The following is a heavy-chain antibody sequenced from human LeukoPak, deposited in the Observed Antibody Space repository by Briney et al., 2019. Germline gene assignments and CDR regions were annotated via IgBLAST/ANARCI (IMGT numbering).Heavy chain of an antibody. J-gene: IGHJ4*02. CDR2: IGTAGDT. Sequence: GGSLRLSCAASGFTFSSYDMHWVRQATGKGLEWVSAIGTAGDTYYADSVKGRFTISRDNSKNTLYLQMNSLRAEDTAVYYCAKFTRNVLLWFGGLDGYFDYWGQGTLVTVSP. CDR1: GFTFSSYD. V-gene: IGHV3-13*01. D-gene: IGHD3-10*01. CDR3: AKFTRNVLLWFGGLDGYFDY.